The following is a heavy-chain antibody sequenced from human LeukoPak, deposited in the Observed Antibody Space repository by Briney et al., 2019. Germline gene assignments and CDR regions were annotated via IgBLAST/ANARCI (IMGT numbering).Heavy chain of an antibody. D-gene: IGHD3-3*01. V-gene: IGHV3-53*01. CDR2: IYSGGST. CDR1: GFNVNIYY. Sequence: GGSLRLSCAASGFNVNIYYMTWVRQPPGKGLEWVSVIYSGGSTYYADSVKGRLTISRDNSKNKVSLQMNSLRAEDTAVYYCARGWVLATGAFDFWGQGTLVTVSS. CDR3: ARGWVLATGAFDF. J-gene: IGHJ3*01.